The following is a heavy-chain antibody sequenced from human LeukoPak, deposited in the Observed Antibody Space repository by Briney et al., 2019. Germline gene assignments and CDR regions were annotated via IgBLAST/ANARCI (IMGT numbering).Heavy chain of an antibody. J-gene: IGHJ4*02. CDR3: LGTYYYDSSGYYYVDY. D-gene: IGHD3-22*01. CDR2: ISGTGGST. V-gene: IGHV3-23*01. Sequence: GGSLRLSCAASGFTFSSYAMNWVRQAPGKGLEWVSAISGTGGSTYYADSVKGRFTISRDNAKNSLYLQMNSLRAEDTAVYYCLGTYYYDSSGYYYVDYWGQGTLVTVSS. CDR1: GFTFSSYA.